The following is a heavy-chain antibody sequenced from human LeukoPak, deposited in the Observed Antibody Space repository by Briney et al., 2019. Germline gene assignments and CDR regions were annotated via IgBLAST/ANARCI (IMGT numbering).Heavy chain of an antibody. Sequence: SVKVSCEAPGGSFSSYGISWVRQAPGQGLEWMGGVLPIFGITNYAQRFQGRVTITADESRSTAYMELSSLTSDDTAVYYCARDLLPMTKAGVVNDWGQGSLVIVSA. CDR3: ARDLLPMTKAGVVND. D-gene: IGHD3-3*01. J-gene: IGHJ4*02. CDR1: GGSFSSYG. CDR2: VLPIFGIT. V-gene: IGHV1-69*13.